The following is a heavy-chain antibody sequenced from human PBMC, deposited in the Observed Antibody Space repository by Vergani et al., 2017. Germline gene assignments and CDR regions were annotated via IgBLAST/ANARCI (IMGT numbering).Heavy chain of an antibody. CDR1: GFTFSSYG. Sequence: QVQLVESGGGVVQPGRSLRLSCAASGFTFSSYGMHWVRQAPGKGLEWVAVIWYDGSNKYYADSVKGRFTISRDNSKNTLYLQMNSLRAEDTAVYYCARDPGPWYFDLWGRGTLVTVSS. V-gene: IGHV3-33*01. CDR3: ARDPGPWYFDL. J-gene: IGHJ2*01. CDR2: IWYDGSNK.